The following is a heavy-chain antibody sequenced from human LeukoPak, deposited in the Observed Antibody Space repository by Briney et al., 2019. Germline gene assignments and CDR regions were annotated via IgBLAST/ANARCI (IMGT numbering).Heavy chain of an antibody. CDR1: GGTFSSYA. Sequence: GASVKVSCKASGGTFSSYAISWVRQAPGQGLEWMGGIIPIFGTANYAQKLQGRVTMTTDTSTSTAYMELRSLRSDDTAVYYCARAAKRITIFGVPTGNWFDPWGQGTLVTVSS. D-gene: IGHD3-3*01. CDR2: IIPIFGTA. CDR3: ARAAKRITIFGVPTGNWFDP. J-gene: IGHJ5*02. V-gene: IGHV1-69*05.